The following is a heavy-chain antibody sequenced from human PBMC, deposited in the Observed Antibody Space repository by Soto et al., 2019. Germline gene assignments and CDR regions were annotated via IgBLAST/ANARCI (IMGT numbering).Heavy chain of an antibody. CDR2: ISWDGGST. D-gene: IGHD3-10*01. CDR1: GFTFDDYT. V-gene: IGHV3-43*01. Sequence: EVQLVESGGVVVQPGGSLRLSCAASGFTFDDYTMHWVRQAPGKGLEWVSLISWDGGSTYYADSVKGRFTISRDNSKNSLYLQMNSLRTEDTALYYCAKDSPGGYYYGSENGKYGMDVWGQGTAVTVSS. CDR3: AKDSPGGYYYGSENGKYGMDV. J-gene: IGHJ6*02.